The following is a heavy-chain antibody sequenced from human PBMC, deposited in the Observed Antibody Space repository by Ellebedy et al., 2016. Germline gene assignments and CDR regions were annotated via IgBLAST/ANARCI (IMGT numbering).Heavy chain of an antibody. J-gene: IGHJ3*02. V-gene: IGHV4-39*07. CDR1: GDSINKRNYY. Sequence: SETLSLTCTVSGDSINKRNYYWSWIRQPPGKGLEWIGEINHSGSTNYNPSLKSRVTISVDTSKNQFSLKLTSVTAADTAVYYCARGLPKPMSAFDMWGQGTMVTVSS. CDR3: ARGLPKPMSAFDM. CDR2: INHSGST.